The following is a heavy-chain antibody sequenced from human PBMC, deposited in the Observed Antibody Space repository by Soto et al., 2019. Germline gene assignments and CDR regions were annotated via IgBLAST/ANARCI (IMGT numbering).Heavy chain of an antibody. CDR1: GLTFINLW. J-gene: IGHJ4*02. V-gene: IGHV3-7*01. CDR2: IKEDGTEK. D-gene: IGHD3-22*01. Sequence: GGSLGLSCVVPGLTFINLWITWAGQAPGKGRKWVANIKEDGTEKNYVNSGKGSFGISRDNAKESLYLQMNSLRVEDTAVYYCATLPQNGYYYGVFDWWSPGTLVTVSS. CDR3: ATLPQNGYYYGVFDW.